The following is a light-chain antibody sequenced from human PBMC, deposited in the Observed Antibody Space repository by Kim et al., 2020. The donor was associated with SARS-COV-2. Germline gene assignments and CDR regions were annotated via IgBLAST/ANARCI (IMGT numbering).Light chain of an antibody. J-gene: IGLJ3*02. CDR2: VIPSGSY. Sequence: QPVLTQSSSASASLGSSVKLTCTLSSGHSDHTIAWHQQQPGKAPRYLMKVIPSGSYNKGSGVPDRFSGSSSGADRYLSISNLQSEDEADYYCGTWDSNTQVFGGGTKVTVL. CDR1: SGHSDHT. CDR3: GTWDSNTQV. V-gene: IGLV4-60*03.